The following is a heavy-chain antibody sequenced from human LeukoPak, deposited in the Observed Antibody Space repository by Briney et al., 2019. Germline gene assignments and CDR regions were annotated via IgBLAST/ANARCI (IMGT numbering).Heavy chain of an antibody. CDR1: GYTFTSYY. J-gene: IGHJ4*02. V-gene: IGHV1-46*01. CDR2: INPSGGST. Sequence: ASVTVSCKAFGYTFTSYYMHWVRQAPGQGLEWMGTINPSGGSTCYAQNFQGRVTMTRDTSTRTVYMELSSLRSEDTAVYYCARADASDYWGQGTLVTVSS. CDR3: ARADASDY.